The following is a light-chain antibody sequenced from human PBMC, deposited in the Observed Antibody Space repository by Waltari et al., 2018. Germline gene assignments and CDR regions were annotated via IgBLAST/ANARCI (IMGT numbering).Light chain of an antibody. J-gene: IGKJ2*01. V-gene: IGKV3-20*01. CDR2: GAS. Sequence: EIVLTQTPGTLSLSPGEGATLSCRASQSVSSIYLAWYQQKPGRAPRLLIYGASNRATGIPDRFSGSGSGTDFSVTISSLEPEDFAVYYCQQYGTSPPMYTFGQGTNLEIK. CDR3: QQYGTSPPMYT. CDR1: QSVSSIY.